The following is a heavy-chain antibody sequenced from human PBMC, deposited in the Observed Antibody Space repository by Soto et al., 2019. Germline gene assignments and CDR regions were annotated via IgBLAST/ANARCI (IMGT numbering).Heavy chain of an antibody. D-gene: IGHD3-16*01. J-gene: IGHJ3*02. V-gene: IGHV1-3*01. CDR2: INAGNGNT. CDR1: GYTFTSYA. CDR3: GRTLMGLWAFDI. Sequence: ASVKVSCKASGYTFTSYAMHWVRQAPGQRLEWMGWINAGNGNTKYSQKFQGRVTITRDTSASTAHMELSSLRSEDTAVYYCGRTLMGLWAFDIWGQGTMVTVSS.